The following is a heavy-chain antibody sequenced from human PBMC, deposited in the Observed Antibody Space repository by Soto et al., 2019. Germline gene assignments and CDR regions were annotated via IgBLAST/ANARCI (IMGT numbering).Heavy chain of an antibody. CDR1: GFSFRNYA. V-gene: IGHV3-23*01. Sequence: AGGSLRLSCAASGFSFRNYAMTWVRQAPGKGLEWVSTFSGTGGYTYYADSVKGRFTISRDNSKNTLYLQMNSLSAEDSAVYYCAKSTLIVVVLHEFDYWGQGTLVTVSS. CDR2: FSGTGGYT. J-gene: IGHJ4*02. D-gene: IGHD3-22*01. CDR3: AKSTLIVVVLHEFDY.